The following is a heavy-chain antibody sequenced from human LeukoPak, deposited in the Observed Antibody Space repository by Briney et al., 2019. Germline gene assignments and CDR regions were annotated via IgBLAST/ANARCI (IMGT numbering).Heavy chain of an antibody. CDR2: IDWDDDK. CDR3: ARTYQGTYLDY. J-gene: IGHJ4*02. V-gene: IGHV2-70*04. CDR1: GFLLRTSGMP. Sequence: SGPTLVNPTQTLTLTCTFSGFLLRTSGMPVGWIRPPPGKALEWLARIDWDDDKFYSTSLKTRLTISKDTSKNQVVLTMTNMDPVDTATYYCARTYQGTYLDYWGQGILVTVSS. D-gene: IGHD1-1*01.